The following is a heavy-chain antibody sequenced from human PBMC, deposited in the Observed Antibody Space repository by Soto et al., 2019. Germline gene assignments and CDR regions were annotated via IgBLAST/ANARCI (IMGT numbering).Heavy chain of an antibody. CDR1: GGSSSRYG. Sequence: QVQLVQSGAEVKKPGSSVKISCKASGGSSSRYGIHWVRQARGQGLEWMGGIVPLFGKANYTQQFQGRLTITADKSTGIVYMEVSNLKSEDTAVYYCARGWTDLWWYLDNWGQGALVSVSA. D-gene: IGHD2-15*01. J-gene: IGHJ4*02. CDR3: ARGWTDLWWYLDN. V-gene: IGHV1-69*06. CDR2: IVPLFGKA.